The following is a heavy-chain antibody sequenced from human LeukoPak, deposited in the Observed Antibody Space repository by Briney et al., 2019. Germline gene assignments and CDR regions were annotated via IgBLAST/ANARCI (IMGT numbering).Heavy chain of an antibody. Sequence: GESLKISCKGSGYSFTTYWIGWVRQIPGKGLEWMGIIYPGDSDTRYNPSFQGQVTISADKSINAAYLQWSSLKASDTAMYYCARLSLPYYYDSSPLAFDIWGQGTMVTVSS. D-gene: IGHD3-22*01. CDR3: ARLSLPYYYDSSPLAFDI. CDR1: GYSFTTYW. J-gene: IGHJ3*02. V-gene: IGHV5-51*01. CDR2: IYPGDSDT.